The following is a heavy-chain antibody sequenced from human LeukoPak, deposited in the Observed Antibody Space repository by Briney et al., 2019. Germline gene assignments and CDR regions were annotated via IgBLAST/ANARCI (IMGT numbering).Heavy chain of an antibody. J-gene: IGHJ4*02. CDR3: AKGYSRVDY. Sequence: GEALKISCQASGYFFTSYWIGWVRHMPRKGLEWMGIIIPSDSDTRYSPSFQGQVTISADKSINTVYLQWSSLKASDTAKYYCAKGYSRVDYWGQGTLVTVSS. CDR1: GYFFTSYW. CDR2: IIPSDSDT. D-gene: IGHD5-12*01. V-gene: IGHV5-51*01.